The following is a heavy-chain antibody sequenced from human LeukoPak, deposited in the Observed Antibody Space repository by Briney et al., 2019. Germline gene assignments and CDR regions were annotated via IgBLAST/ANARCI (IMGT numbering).Heavy chain of an antibody. CDR2: ITGSSSFI. CDR1: GFTFSTYS. CDR3: ARNYDSSGYGYNWFDP. D-gene: IGHD3-22*01. Sequence: GGSLRLSCAASGFTFSTYSMNRVRQAPGKGLEWVSSITGSSSFIYYADSVKGRFTISRDNAKNSLHLQMNSLRAEDTAVYYCARNYDSSGYGYNWFDPWGQGTLVTVSS. V-gene: IGHV3-21*01. J-gene: IGHJ5*02.